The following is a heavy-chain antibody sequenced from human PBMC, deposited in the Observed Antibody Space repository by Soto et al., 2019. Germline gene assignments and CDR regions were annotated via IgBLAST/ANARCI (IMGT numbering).Heavy chain of an antibody. CDR2: IIPILTTT. Sequence: QVQLVQSGAVVKKPGSSVKVSCRASGDTFSSYTVNWLRQAPGRGREWMGRIIPILTTTDYAQNFRGRLTITADKQTNTVYMELSSLRSEDTTFYYSARRRYSGYDCSYKPYYGMDVWGQGTTVTVAS. D-gene: IGHD2-21*02. V-gene: IGHV1-69*08. J-gene: IGHJ6*02. CDR3: ARRRYSGYDCSYKPYYGMDV. CDR1: GDTFSSYT.